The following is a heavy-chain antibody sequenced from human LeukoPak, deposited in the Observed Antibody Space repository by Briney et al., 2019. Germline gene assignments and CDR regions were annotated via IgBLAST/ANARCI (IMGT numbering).Heavy chain of an antibody. V-gene: IGHV3-48*02. CDR2: ISGSSTTI. CDR3: ASSFCGGDCYSPDY. Sequence: PGGSLRLSCAASGFTFSSYGMSWVRQAPGKGLEWVSYISGSSTTIHYADSVKGRFTVSRDNAKNSLYLQMNSLRDEDTAVYYCASSFCGGDCYSPDYWGQGTLVTVSS. J-gene: IGHJ4*02. CDR1: GFTFSSYG. D-gene: IGHD2-21*02.